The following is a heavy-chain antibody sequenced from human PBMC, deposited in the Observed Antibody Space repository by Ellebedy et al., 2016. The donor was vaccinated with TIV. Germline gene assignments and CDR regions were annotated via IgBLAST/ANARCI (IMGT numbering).Heavy chain of an antibody. J-gene: IGHJ4*02. Sequence: MPSETLSLTCTVSGGSISSYYWSWIRQPPGKGLEWIGYIYYSGSTDYNPSLKSRVTISVDTSKNQFSLKLSSVTAADTAVYYCARADYDILTGYYTEYYFDYWGQGTLVTVSS. V-gene: IGHV4-59*01. CDR1: GGSISSYY. CDR2: IYYSGST. D-gene: IGHD3-9*01. CDR3: ARADYDILTGYYTEYYFDY.